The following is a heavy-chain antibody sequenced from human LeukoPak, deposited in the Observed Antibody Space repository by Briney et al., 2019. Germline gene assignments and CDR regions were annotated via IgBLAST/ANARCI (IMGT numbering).Heavy chain of an antibody. CDR3: ARGLRENLAWLQAFSAFDI. CDR2: ISAYNGNT. V-gene: IGHV1-18*01. Sequence: GASVKVSCKASGYTFTSYGISWVRQAPGQGLEWMGWISAYNGNTNYAQKLQGRVTMTTDTSTSTAYMELRSLRSDDTAVYYCARGLRENLAWLQAFSAFDIWGQGTMVTVSS. J-gene: IGHJ3*02. CDR1: GYTFTSYG. D-gene: IGHD5-12*01.